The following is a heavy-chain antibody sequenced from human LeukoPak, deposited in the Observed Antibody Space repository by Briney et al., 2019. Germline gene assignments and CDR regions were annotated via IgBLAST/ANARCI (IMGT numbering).Heavy chain of an antibody. V-gene: IGHV3-33*06. CDR2: IWYDGSNK. CDR1: ELFLSDFG. J-gene: IGHJ3*01. D-gene: IGHD2-15*01. Sequence: GGSLRLSCAATELFLSDFGMHWVRQAPGKGLEWMAIIWYDGSNKYYADSMKGRLPISRDNSQNTMYLQMTSLRAEDSAVYYCAKATCSGANCFSNARDAFDVWGQGTMVIVSS. CDR3: AKATCSGANCFSNARDAFDV.